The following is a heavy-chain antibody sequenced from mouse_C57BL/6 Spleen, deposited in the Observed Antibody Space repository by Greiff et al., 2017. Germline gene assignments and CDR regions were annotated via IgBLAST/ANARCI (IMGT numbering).Heavy chain of an antibody. CDR1: GYTFTDYY. CDR2: INPNNGGT. V-gene: IGHV1-26*01. Sequence: VQLQQSGPELVKPGASVKISCKASGYTFTDYYMNWVKQSHGKSLEWIGDINPNNGGTSYNQKFKGKATLSVDKSSSTAYMELRSLTSEDSAVYYCARKAPSIYYDYVFDYWGQGTTLTVSS. CDR3: ARKAPSIYYDYVFDY. D-gene: IGHD2-4*01. J-gene: IGHJ2*01.